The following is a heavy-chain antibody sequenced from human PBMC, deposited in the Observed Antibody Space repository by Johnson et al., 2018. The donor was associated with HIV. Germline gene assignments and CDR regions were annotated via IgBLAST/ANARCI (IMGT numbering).Heavy chain of an antibody. V-gene: IGHV3-30*03. CDR1: GFTFSSYG. J-gene: IGHJ3*02. CDR2: ISYDGSNK. CDR3: ARGDDSSAWGAFDI. D-gene: IGHD3-22*01. Sequence: QVQLVESGGGLVQPGGSLRLSCAASGFTFSSYGMHWVRQAPGKGLECVAVISYDGSNKYYADSVKGRFTISRDNAKNSLYLQMNSLRAEDTALYYCARGDDSSAWGAFDIWGQGTMVTVSS.